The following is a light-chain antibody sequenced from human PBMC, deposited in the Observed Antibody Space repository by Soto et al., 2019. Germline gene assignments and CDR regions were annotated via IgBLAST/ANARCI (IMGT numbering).Light chain of an antibody. Sequence: DIQMTHSPSSVSASVGDRVTITCRASQGISNYLAWYQQKPGKVPKLLIYAASTLQSGVPSRFSGSGSGTDFTLTISSLQPEDVATYCCQKYNSAPRTFGQGTKVDIK. CDR1: QGISNY. CDR3: QKYNSAPRT. J-gene: IGKJ1*01. CDR2: AAS. V-gene: IGKV1-27*01.